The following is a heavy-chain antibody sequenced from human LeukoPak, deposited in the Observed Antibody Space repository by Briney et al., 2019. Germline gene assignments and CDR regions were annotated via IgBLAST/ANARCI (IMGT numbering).Heavy chain of an antibody. J-gene: IGHJ6*03. CDR2: ISGSGGST. V-gene: IGHV3-23*01. CDR1: GSTFSSYA. CDR3: AKEGAMGTYYYYYYMDV. D-gene: IGHD7-27*01. Sequence: GGSLRLSCAASGSTFSSYAMSWVRQAPGKGLEWVSAISGSGGSTYYADSVKGRFTISRDNSKNTLYLQMNSLRAEDTAVYYCAKEGAMGTYYYYYYMDVWGKGTTVTVSS.